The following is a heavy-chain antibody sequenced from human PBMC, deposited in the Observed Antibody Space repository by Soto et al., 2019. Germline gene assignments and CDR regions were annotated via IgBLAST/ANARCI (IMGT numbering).Heavy chain of an antibody. D-gene: IGHD6-25*01. CDR1: NGSISNYY. J-gene: IGHJ5*02. CDR3: ARSGHKGSWFDP. Sequence: QVQLQESGPGLVKPSETLSLSCTVSNGSISNYYWNWIRRPAGKGLEWIGRVYSSGSASYNPCLRGRVTMSLDTSKNQFSLKLNSVTAADTAVYYCARSGHKGSWFDPWGQGTLVTVSS. V-gene: IGHV4-4*07. CDR2: VYSSGSA.